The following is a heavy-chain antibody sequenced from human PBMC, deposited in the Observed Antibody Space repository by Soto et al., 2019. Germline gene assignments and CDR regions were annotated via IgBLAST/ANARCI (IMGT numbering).Heavy chain of an antibody. Sequence: GESLKISCKGSGYSFTSYWIGWVRQMPGKGLEWMVIIYPGDSDTRYSPSFQGQVTISADKSISTAYLQWSSLKASDTAIYYCARLIGVLRFLEWSKFDYWGQGTLVTVSS. CDR2: IYPGDSDT. CDR3: ARLIGVLRFLEWSKFDY. V-gene: IGHV5-51*01. CDR1: GYSFTSYW. J-gene: IGHJ4*02. D-gene: IGHD3-3*01.